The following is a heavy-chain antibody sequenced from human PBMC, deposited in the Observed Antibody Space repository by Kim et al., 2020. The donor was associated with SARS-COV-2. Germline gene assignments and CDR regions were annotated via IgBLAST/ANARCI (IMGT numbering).Heavy chain of an antibody. J-gene: IGHJ4*02. V-gene: IGHV3-7*01. Sequence: SAKYTVDSLEGRFTISRDNAKKSLYLQMNSLRAEDTAVYYCAIADWYYFDFWGQGTLVSVSS. D-gene: IGHD3-9*01. CDR2: SAK. CDR3: AIADWYYFDF.